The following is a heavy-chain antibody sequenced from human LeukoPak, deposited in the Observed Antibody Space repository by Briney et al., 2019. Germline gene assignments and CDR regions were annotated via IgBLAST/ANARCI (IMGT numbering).Heavy chain of an antibody. V-gene: IGHV4-34*01. Sequence: PSETLSLTCAVYGESFSGYFWSWIRQPPGKGLEWIGEINHSGYTNCNPSLKSRVTISVDTSKKQFSLRLNSVTAADTAVYYCARIWPDLWGRGTLVTVSS. CDR2: INHSGYT. D-gene: IGHD3-10*01. J-gene: IGHJ2*01. CDR3: ARIWPDL. CDR1: GESFSGYF.